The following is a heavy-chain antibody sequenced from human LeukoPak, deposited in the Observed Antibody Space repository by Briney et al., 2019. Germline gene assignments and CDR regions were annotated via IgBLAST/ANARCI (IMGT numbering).Heavy chain of an antibody. V-gene: IGHV1-69*04. Sequence: SVKVSCKASGGTFSSYAISWGRQAPGQGLEWMGRIIPILGIANYAQKFQGRVTITADKSTSTAYMELSSLRSEDTAVYYCAREDVEMATIRGYYGMDVWGQGTTVTVSS. CDR2: IIPILGIA. D-gene: IGHD5-24*01. CDR3: AREDVEMATIRGYYGMDV. CDR1: GGTFSSYA. J-gene: IGHJ6*02.